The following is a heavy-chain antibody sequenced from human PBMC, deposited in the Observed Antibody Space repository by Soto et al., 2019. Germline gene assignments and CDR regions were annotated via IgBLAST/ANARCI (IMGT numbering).Heavy chain of an antibody. Sequence: ASLKVSCNTSGSTFTSYGIICVRQAPGQGLEWMGWISAYNGNTNYAQKLQGRVTMTTDTSTSTAYMELRSLRSDDTAVYYCARDAPPEEYWGQGTLVTVSS. CDR3: ARDAPPEEY. CDR2: ISAYNGNT. V-gene: IGHV1-18*01. J-gene: IGHJ4*02. CDR1: GSTFTSYG.